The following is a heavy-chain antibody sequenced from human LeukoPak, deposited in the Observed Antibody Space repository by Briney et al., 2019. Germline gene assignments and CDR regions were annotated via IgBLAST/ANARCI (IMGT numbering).Heavy chain of an antibody. D-gene: IGHD4-17*01. V-gene: IGHV4-34*01. CDR3: ARVDTNYGDYVDY. J-gene: IGHJ4*02. Sequence: PSETLSLTCAVYGGSFSGYYWSWIRQPPGKGLEWIGEINHGGSTNYNPSLKSRVTISVDTSKNQFSLKLSSVTAAGTAVYYCARVDTNYGDYVDYWGQGTLVTVSS. CDR2: INHGGST. CDR1: GGSFSGYY.